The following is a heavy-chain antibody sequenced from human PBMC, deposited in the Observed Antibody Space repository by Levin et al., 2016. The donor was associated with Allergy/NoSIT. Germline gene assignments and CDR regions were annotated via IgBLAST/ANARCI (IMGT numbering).Heavy chain of an antibody. J-gene: IGHJ4*02. CDR2: ISGSGGDT. D-gene: IGHD3-10*01. CDR3: AKDQGSGKGFDY. V-gene: IGHV3-23*01. CDR1: GFTFSSSA. Sequence: GESLKISCAASGFTFSSSAMTWVRQAPGRGLEWVSTISGSGGDTYHADSVKGRFTISRDNSKNTLYLQMNSLRVEDTALYYCAKDQGSGKGFDYWGQGTLVTVSS.